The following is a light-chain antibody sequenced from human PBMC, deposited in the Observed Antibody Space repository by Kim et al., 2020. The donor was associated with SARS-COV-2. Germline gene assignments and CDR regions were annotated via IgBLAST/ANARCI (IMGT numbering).Light chain of an antibody. Sequence: GQSVTISYTGTNSDVGGYNYVSWYQQHPGKAPKLMIYEVTKRPSGVPDRFSGSKSGNTASLTVSGLQTEDEADYYCCSYAGSDNYVFGTGTKVTVL. CDR1: NSDVGGYNY. J-gene: IGLJ1*01. V-gene: IGLV2-8*01. CDR3: CSYAGSDNYV. CDR2: EVT.